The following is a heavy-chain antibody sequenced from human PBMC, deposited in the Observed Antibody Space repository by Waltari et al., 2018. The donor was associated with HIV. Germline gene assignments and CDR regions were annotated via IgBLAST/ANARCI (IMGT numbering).Heavy chain of an antibody. D-gene: IGHD3-10*01. V-gene: IGHV1-3*01. CDR3: ARSFSGFRAFDI. J-gene: IGHJ3*02. CDR1: GYTFTSYA. CDR2: INAGNGNT. Sequence: QVQLVQSGAEVKKPGASVKVSCKASGYTFTSYAMHWVRQAPGQRLEWMGWINAGNGNTKYSQKFQGRVTLTRDTSASTAYMELSSLRSEDTAVYYCARSFSGFRAFDIWGQGTMVTVSS.